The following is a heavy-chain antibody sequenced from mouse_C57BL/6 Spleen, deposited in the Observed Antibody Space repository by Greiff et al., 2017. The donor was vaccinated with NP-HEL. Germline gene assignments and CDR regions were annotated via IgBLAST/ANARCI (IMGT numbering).Heavy chain of an antibody. CDR1: GFTFSSYA. D-gene: IGHD2-4*01. V-gene: IGHV5-4*01. CDR2: ISDGGGYA. CDR3: ARLLVYYDYDEFAY. J-gene: IGHJ3*01. Sequence: EVQGVVSGGGLVKPGGSLKLSCAASGFTFSSYAMSWVRQTQEKRLEWVATISDGGGYAYYPDHVKGRFTISRDNAKNNLYLQMSHLKSEDTAMYYCARLLVYYDYDEFAYWGQGTLVTFSA.